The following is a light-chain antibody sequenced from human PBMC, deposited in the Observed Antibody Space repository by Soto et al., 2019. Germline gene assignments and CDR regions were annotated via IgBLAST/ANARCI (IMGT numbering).Light chain of an antibody. J-gene: IGKJ1*01. Sequence: VLTQSPVAVSLSQGERATLSCRASQSISSSYLAWYQQKPGQAPRLLIYGASSRATGIPDRFSGSGSGTDFTLTISRLEPEDFAVYYCQQYGSSPRTFGQGTKVDIK. CDR3: QQYGSSPRT. CDR1: QSISSSY. CDR2: GAS. V-gene: IGKV3-20*01.